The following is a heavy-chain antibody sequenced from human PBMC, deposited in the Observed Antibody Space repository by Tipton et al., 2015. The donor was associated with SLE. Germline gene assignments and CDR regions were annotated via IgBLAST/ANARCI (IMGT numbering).Heavy chain of an antibody. CDR3: VSSGYPLGTFES. J-gene: IGHJ3*02. V-gene: IGHV4-31*03. Sequence: TLSLTCTVSGVSTSCGGYFWNLIRHYPGKGLGWIGSIHHSGTTHYNPSLKSRVTLAVDTSKNQFSLKLSVVTAADTAVYYCVSSGYPLGTFESWGQGTMVTVSS. D-gene: IGHD3-16*02. CDR1: GVSTSCGGYF. CDR2: IHHSGTT.